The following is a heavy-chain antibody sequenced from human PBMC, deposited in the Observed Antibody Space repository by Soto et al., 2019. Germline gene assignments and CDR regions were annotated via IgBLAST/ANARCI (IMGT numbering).Heavy chain of an antibody. Sequence: ASVKVSCKASGYTFTTYGINWVRQAPGQGLEWMGWISAYNGNTNYALKPQGRVTMATDTSTSTAYMELRSLRSDDTAVYYCARDSVAVRPGWFDSWGQGTLVTVSS. J-gene: IGHJ5*01. CDR1: GYTFTTYG. CDR3: ARDSVAVRPGWFDS. D-gene: IGHD6-6*01. CDR2: ISAYNGNT. V-gene: IGHV1-18*01.